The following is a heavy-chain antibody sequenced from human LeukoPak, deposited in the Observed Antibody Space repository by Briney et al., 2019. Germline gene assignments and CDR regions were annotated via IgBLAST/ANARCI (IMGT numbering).Heavy chain of an antibody. CDR2: ISGSGGST. V-gene: IGHV3-23*01. J-gene: IGHJ5*02. Sequence: TGGSLRLSCAASGFTFSSYAMSWVRQAPGKGLEWVSAISGSGGSTYYADSVKGRFTISRDNSKNTLYLQMNSLRAEDTAVYYWARDGTGYCSGGSRQRFDPWGQGALVTVSS. D-gene: IGHD2-15*01. CDR3: ARDGTGYCSGGSRQRFDP. CDR1: GFTFSSYA.